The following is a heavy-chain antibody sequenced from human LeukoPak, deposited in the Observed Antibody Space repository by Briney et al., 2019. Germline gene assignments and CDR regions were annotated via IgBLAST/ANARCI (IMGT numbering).Heavy chain of an antibody. CDR3: ARDGYYYDSSGYTEYYFDY. V-gene: IGHV1-2*02. CDR2: INPNSGGT. Sequence: GASVKVSCKASGYTFTGYYMHWVRQAPGQGLEWMGWINPNSGGTNYAQKFQGRVTMTRDTSISTAYMELSSLRSEDTAVYYCARDGYYYDSSGYTEYYFDYWGQGTLVTVSS. D-gene: IGHD3-22*01. J-gene: IGHJ4*02. CDR1: GYTFTGYY.